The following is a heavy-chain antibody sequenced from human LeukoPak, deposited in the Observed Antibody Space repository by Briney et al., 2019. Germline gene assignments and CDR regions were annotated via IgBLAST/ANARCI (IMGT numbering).Heavy chain of an antibody. CDR2: IIPIFGTA. V-gene: IGHV1-69*05. J-gene: IGHJ4*02. CDR1: GGTFSSYA. CDR3: ARGESIAARLDY. D-gene: IGHD6-6*01. Sequence: SVKVSCKASGGTFSSYAISWVRQAPGPGLEWMGGIIPIFGTANYAQKFQGRVTITTDESTSTAYMELSSLRSEDTAVYYCARGESIAARLDYWGQGTLVTVSS.